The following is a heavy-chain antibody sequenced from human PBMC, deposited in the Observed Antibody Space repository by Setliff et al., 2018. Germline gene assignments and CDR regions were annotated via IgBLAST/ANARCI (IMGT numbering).Heavy chain of an antibody. CDR1: GFTFSSHG. CDR2: IKKDGSET. CDR3: STGSIVGATAAEYFQH. J-gene: IGHJ1*01. V-gene: IGHV3-7*01. D-gene: IGHD1-26*01. Sequence: GGSLRLSCVASGFTFSSHGMTWVRLAPGKGLECVANIKKDGSETHYVDSVKGRFIISRDNAKDSLYLKMNSLRAEDTAVYYCSTGSIVGATAAEYFQHWGQGTLVTVSS.